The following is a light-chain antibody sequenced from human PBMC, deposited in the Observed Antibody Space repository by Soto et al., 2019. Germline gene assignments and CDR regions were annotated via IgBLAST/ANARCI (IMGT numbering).Light chain of an antibody. CDR3: ISYASINTYV. CDR2: DGT. CDR1: SSDVGGYDY. V-gene: IGLV2-14*01. J-gene: IGLJ1*01. Sequence: QSVLTQPASVSGSPGQSITISCTGTSSDVGGYDYVSWYQQHPGKAPKLMIYDGTNRPSGVSNRFSGSKSGNTASLTISGLQDEDEADYYCISYASINTYVFGIGTKVTVL.